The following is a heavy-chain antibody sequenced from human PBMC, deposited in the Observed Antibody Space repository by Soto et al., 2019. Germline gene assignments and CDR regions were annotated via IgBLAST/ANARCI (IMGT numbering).Heavy chain of an antibody. Sequence: QVQLQESGPGLVKPSQTLSLTCTVSGGSISSGSYYWSWIRQLPGKGLEWIGYIYYSGSTYYNPSLKSRVTMSVDTSKNPSSLKLNSVTAADTAVYYCATRTDYYYGSGSLGGMDVWGQGTTVTVSS. CDR3: ATRTDYYYGSGSLGGMDV. CDR2: IYYSGST. J-gene: IGHJ6*02. CDR1: GGSISSGSYY. D-gene: IGHD3-10*01. V-gene: IGHV4-31*03.